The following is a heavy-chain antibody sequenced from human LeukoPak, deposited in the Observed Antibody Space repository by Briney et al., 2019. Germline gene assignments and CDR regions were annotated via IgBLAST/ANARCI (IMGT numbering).Heavy chain of an antibody. J-gene: IGHJ3*02. D-gene: IGHD2-8*02. CDR1: GFTFSSYG. V-gene: IGHV3-74*01. CDR3: AREFRVLPDI. Sequence: PGGTLRLSCAASGFTFSSYGMHWVRQAPGKGLVWVSRINCDGSSTNYADSAKRRFTLSRDNAKNTPYLQMNSLRDEDTAVYYCAREFRVLPDIWGQGTMVTVSS. CDR2: INCDGSST.